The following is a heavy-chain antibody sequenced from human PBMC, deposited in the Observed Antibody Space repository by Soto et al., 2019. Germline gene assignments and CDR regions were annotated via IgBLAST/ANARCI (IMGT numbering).Heavy chain of an antibody. V-gene: IGHV1-24*01. CDR2: FDPEDGET. J-gene: IGHJ5*02. CDR3: ATEGSGYGIYNWFDP. D-gene: IGHD5-12*01. Sequence: ASVKVSCKVSGYTLTELSMHWVRQAPGKGLEWMGGFDPEDGETIYAQKFQGRVTMTEDTSTDTAYMELSSLRSEDTAVYYCATEGSGYGIYNWFDPWGQGTLVTVSS. CDR1: GYTLTELS.